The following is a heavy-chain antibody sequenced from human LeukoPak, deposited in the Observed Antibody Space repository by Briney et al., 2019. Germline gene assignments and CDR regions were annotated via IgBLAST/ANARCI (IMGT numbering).Heavy chain of an antibody. J-gene: IGHJ4*02. CDR3: VTEFWSGYTFDY. Sequence: NPGGSLRLSCAASGFTVSSNYMSWVRQAPGKGLEWVSVIYSGGSTYYADSVKGRFTISRDNSKNTLYLQMNSLRAEDTAVYYCVTEFWSGYTFDYWGQGTLVTVSS. V-gene: IGHV3-66*02. D-gene: IGHD3-3*01. CDR2: IYSGGST. CDR1: GFTVSSNY.